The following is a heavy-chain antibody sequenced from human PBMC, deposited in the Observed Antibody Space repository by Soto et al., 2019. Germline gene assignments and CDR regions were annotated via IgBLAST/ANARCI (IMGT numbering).Heavy chain of an antibody. Sequence: ASVKVSFKASCYTFTIYGISCVRQSPGQGLEWMGWISAYNGNTNYAQKLQGRVTMTTDTSTSTAYMELRSLRSDDTAVYYCARENSYDSSGYIDYWGQGTLVTVSS. CDR1: CYTFTIYG. D-gene: IGHD3-22*01. J-gene: IGHJ4*02. CDR3: ARENSYDSSGYIDY. V-gene: IGHV1-18*01. CDR2: ISAYNGNT.